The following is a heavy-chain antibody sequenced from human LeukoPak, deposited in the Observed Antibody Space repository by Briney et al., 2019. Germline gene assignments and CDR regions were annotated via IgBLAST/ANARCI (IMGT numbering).Heavy chain of an antibody. CDR3: ARATMFQGLFDY. CDR1: GGSFRGGNFY. D-gene: IGHD3-10*01. CDR2: IYYNGST. Sequence: PSETLSLTCTVSGGSFRGGNFYWIWIPQPPGKGLEWIGYIYYNGSTSYNPSRKIRVTISVDTSKNQFSLKLSSVTAADTAVYYCARATMFQGLFDYWGQGNLVTVSS. J-gene: IGHJ4*02. V-gene: IGHV4-61*01.